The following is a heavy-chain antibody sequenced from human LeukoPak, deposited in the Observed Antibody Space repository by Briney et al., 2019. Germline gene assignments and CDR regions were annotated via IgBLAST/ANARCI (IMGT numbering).Heavy chain of an antibody. CDR3: AKDEDYGGKSAPFFDY. CDR1: GFTFTSYA. Sequence: GGSLRLSYAASGFTFTSYAMHWVRQAPCKGLEWVALVSYDGGNKYYADSVKGRFPISRDNSKNILYLQMNSLRAEDTAVYYCAKDEDYGGKSAPFFDYWGQGTLVTVSS. CDR2: VSYDGGNK. J-gene: IGHJ4*02. D-gene: IGHD4-23*01. V-gene: IGHV3-30-3*01.